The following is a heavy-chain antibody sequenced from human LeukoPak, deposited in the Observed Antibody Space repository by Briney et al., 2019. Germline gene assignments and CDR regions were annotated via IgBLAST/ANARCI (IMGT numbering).Heavy chain of an antibody. CDR2: IYPDDSDT. Sequence: GESLKISCYGAGFSFSRYWIGWVRQMPGKGLEWMGIIYPDDSDTRYGSSFEGQVSISVDKSSMTAYLQWSSLKASDTAIYYCAGTGDSGTYELWGQGTLVTVSS. V-gene: IGHV5-51*01. J-gene: IGHJ4*02. D-gene: IGHD3-10*01. CDR3: AGTGDSGTYEL. CDR1: GFSFSRYW.